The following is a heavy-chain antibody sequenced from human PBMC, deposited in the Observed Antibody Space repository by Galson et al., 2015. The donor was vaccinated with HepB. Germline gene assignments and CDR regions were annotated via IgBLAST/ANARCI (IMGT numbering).Heavy chain of an antibody. CDR1: GYTFTGYY. J-gene: IGHJ5*02. V-gene: IGHV1-2*04. CDR2: INPNSGGT. Sequence: SVKVSCKASGYTFTGYYMHWVRQAPGQGLEWMGWINPNSGGTNYAQKFQGWVTMTRDTSISTAYMELSRLRSDDTAVYYCARGWGIYQLPTPFDPWGQGTLVTVSS. D-gene: IGHD2-2*01. CDR3: ARGWGIYQLPTPFDP.